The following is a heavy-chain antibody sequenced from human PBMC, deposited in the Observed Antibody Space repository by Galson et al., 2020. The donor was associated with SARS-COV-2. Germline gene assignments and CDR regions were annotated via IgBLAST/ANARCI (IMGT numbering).Heavy chain of an antibody. D-gene: IGHD6-19*01. J-gene: IGHJ4*02. V-gene: IGHV2-5*02. CDR2: IYWDDER. CDR1: GFSLSTHGVG. CDR3: AHRQLTGGWVLRDEH. Sequence: VSGPTLVKPSQTLTLTCTFSGFSLSTHGVGVGWIRQPPGKTLEWLAIIYWDDERRYRPSLENRLTITKDTSKNQVVLTLTNVDPVDTATYYCAHRQLTGGWVLRDEHWGQGTLVTVSS.